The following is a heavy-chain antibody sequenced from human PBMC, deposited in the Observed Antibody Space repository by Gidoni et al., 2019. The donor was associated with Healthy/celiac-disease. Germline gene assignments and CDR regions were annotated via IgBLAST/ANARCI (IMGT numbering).Heavy chain of an antibody. CDR2: ISGSGGST. J-gene: IGHJ3*02. D-gene: IGHD6-19*01. V-gene: IGHV3-23*01. CDR3: AKDAQWLASWGHAFDI. CDR1: GFTFSSYA. Sequence: EVQLLESGGGLVQPGGSLRLSCAASGFTFSSYAMSWVRQAPGKGLEWGSAISGSGGSTYYADSVKGRFTISRDNSKNTLYLQMNSLRAEDTAVYYCAKDAQWLASWGHAFDIWGQGTMVTVSS.